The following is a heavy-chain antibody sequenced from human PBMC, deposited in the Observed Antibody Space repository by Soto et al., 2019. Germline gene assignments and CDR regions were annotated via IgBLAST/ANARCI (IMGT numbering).Heavy chain of an antibody. D-gene: IGHD3-10*01. CDR3: ARVGGYGMDV. CDR1: GYSISSGYY. Sequence: SETLSLTCAVSGYSISSGYYWGWIRQPPGKGLEWIGSIYHSGSTYYNPSLKSRVTISVDTSKNQFSLKLSSVTAADTAVYYCARVGGYGMDVWGQGTTVTVS. J-gene: IGHJ6*02. V-gene: IGHV4-38-2*01. CDR2: IYHSGST.